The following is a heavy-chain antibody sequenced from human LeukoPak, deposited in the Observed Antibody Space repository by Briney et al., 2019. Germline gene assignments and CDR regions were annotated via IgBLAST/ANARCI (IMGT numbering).Heavy chain of an antibody. Sequence: GRSLRLSCAASGFTFSSYGMHWVRRAPGRGLEWVAVIWYDGSNKYYADSVKGRFTISRDNSKNTLYLQMNSLRAEDTAVYYCAKDPLGLSAFDIWGQGTMVTVSS. V-gene: IGHV3-33*06. CDR3: AKDPLGLSAFDI. J-gene: IGHJ3*02. CDR2: IWYDGSNK. CDR1: GFTFSSYG. D-gene: IGHD1-26*01.